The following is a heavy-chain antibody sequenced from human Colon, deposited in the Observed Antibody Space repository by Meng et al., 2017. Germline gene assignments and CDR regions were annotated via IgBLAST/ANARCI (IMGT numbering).Heavy chain of an antibody. CDR2: IYYSGGT. V-gene: IGHV4-39*07. CDR1: GASIGSSDFY. Sequence: SETLSLTCTVSGASIGSSDFYWGWIRQPPGRGLEWIATIYYSGGTYYNPSLKSRVTISLDTSKNQLSLDLSSVTAADTAVYYWAREQSDYFDYWGQGTLVTVSS. CDR3: AREQSDYFDY. J-gene: IGHJ4*02.